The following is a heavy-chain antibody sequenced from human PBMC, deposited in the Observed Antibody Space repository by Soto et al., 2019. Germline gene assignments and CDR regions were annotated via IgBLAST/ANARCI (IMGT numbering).Heavy chain of an antibody. Sequence: SVKVCCKASGGTFSSYAISWVRQAPGQGLEWMGIINPSGGSTSYAQKFQGRVTMTRDTSTSTVYMELSSLRSEDTAVYYCAKGIDSSGYSDYWGQGTLVTVSS. CDR3: AKGIDSSGYSDY. J-gene: IGHJ4*02. CDR2: INPSGGST. V-gene: IGHV1-46*01. D-gene: IGHD3-22*01. CDR1: GGTFSSYA.